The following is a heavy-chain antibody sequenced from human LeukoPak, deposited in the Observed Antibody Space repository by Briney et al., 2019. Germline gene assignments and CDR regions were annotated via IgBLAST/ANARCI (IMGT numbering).Heavy chain of an antibody. D-gene: IGHD3-10*01. CDR1: GFTFSSYV. J-gene: IGHJ3*02. Sequence: GGSLRLSCAASGFTFSSYVMSWVRQAPGKGLEWVSAISGSGGSTHYADSLKGRFTISRDNSKQTLYLQMNSLRAEDTAVYYCARTRGVIGALDAFDIWGQGTMVTVSS. CDR3: ARTRGVIGALDAFDI. CDR2: ISGSGGST. V-gene: IGHV3-23*01.